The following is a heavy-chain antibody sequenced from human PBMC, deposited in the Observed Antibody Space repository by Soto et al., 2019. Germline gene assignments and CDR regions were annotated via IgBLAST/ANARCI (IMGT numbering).Heavy chain of an antibody. CDR1: GGSISSSSYY. CDR3: AGGDYYHSSGYYLYHYTMDV. CDR2: VYYGGST. V-gene: IGHV4-39*01. D-gene: IGHD3-22*01. J-gene: IGHJ6*02. Sequence: PSETLSLTCTVSGGSISSSSYYWGWIRQPPGKGLEWVGNVYYGGSTYYNPSLKSRVTISVETSKSQFSLKLSSVTAADTAVYYCAGGDYYHSSGYYLYHYTMDVWGPGTMVTVFS.